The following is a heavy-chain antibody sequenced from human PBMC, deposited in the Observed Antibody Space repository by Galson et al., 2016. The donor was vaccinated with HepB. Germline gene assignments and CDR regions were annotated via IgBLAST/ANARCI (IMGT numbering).Heavy chain of an antibody. CDR2: IYLADSDT. D-gene: IGHD3-22*01. CDR3: ARRGVRSGFTLIDS. V-gene: IGHV5-51*01. J-gene: IGHJ4*02. CDR1: GYNFASYW. Sequence: QSGAEVTQPGESLKISCKDSGYNFASYWIGWVRQMPGKGLEWMGSIYLADSDTRYSPSFQGHITISADKSINTAYLQWSSLKASDTAMYYCARRGVRSGFTLIDSGGQGTLVTVSS.